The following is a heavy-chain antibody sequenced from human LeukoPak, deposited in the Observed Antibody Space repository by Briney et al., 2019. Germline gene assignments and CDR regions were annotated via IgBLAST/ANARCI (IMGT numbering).Heavy chain of an antibody. CDR3: ARDRGIVGTTGYYYMDV. J-gene: IGHJ6*03. CDR1: GFTFSGSA. CDR2: IRSKANSYAT. Sequence: PGGSLKLSCAASGFTFSGSAMHWVRQASGKGLEWVGRIRSKANSYATAYAASVKGRFTISRDNAKNSLYLQMNSLRAEDTAVYYCARDRGIVGTTGYYYMDVWGKGTTVTVSS. V-gene: IGHV3-73*01. D-gene: IGHD1-26*01.